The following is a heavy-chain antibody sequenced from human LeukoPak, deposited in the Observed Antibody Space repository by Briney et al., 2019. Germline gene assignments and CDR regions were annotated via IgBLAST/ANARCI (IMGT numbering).Heavy chain of an antibody. V-gene: IGHV4-59*01. Sequence: PSETLSLTCTVSGGSISGFYWSWIRQPPGKGLEWIGYIYYSGSTNYNPSLKSRVTISVDTSKNQFSLKLTSVTAADTAVYYCARGGSSWSTDYYYYGMDVWGQGTTVTVSS. CDR2: IYYSGST. D-gene: IGHD6-13*01. CDR3: ARGGSSWSTDYYYYGMDV. CDR1: GGSISGFY. J-gene: IGHJ6*02.